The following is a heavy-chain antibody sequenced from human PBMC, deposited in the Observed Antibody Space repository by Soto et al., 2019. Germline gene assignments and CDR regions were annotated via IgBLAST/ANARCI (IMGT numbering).Heavy chain of an antibody. CDR3: ARQLSHICDS. CDR1: GYKFGSAW. D-gene: IGHD3-3*02. V-gene: IGHV5-51*01. CDR2: IKPGTSDI. Sequence: GKSLKISCKGVGYKFGSAWIGWVRQMPGKGLEWMGIIKPGTSDIRYSPSCRGHVTISADEAVSTAYLQWSSLKASDTAMYYCARQLSHICDSWGQGTLVTVSS. J-gene: IGHJ4*02.